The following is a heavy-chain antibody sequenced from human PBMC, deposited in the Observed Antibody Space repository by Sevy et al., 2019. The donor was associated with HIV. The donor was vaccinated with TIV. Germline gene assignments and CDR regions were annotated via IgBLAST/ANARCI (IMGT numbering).Heavy chain of an antibody. J-gene: IGHJ4*02. V-gene: IGHV3-30-3*01. D-gene: IGHD5-12*01. CDR2: ISYDGSNK. CDR3: ARDPAYIVATTPYYFDY. CDR1: GFTFSSYA. Sequence: GGSLRLSCAASGFTFSSYAMHWVRQAPGKGLEWVAVISYDGSNKYYADSVKGRFTISRDNSKNTLNLQMNSLRAEDTAVYYCARDPAYIVATTPYYFDYWGQGTLVTVSS.